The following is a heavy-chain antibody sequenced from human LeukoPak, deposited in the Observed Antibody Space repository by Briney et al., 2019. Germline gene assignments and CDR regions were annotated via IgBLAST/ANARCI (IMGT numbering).Heavy chain of an antibody. D-gene: IGHD6-13*01. CDR1: GGSFSGYY. CDR2: INHSGST. CDR3: AAPGYSSSWSGSDAFDI. V-gene: IGHV4-34*01. J-gene: IGHJ3*02. Sequence: SETLSLTCAVYGGSFSGYYWCWIRQPPGKGLEWIGEINHSGSTNYNPSLKSRVTISVDTSKNQFSLKLSSVTAADTAVYSCAAPGYSSSWSGSDAFDIWGQGTMVTVSS.